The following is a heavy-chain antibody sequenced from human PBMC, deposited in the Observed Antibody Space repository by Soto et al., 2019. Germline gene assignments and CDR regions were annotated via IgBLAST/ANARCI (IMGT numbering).Heavy chain of an antibody. V-gene: IGHV1-69*06. D-gene: IGHD6-6*01. CDR1: GGTFSSYA. Sequence: GASVEVSCKASGGTFSSYAVRWVRQAPGQGLEWMGGIIPIFGTANYAQKFQGRVTITADKSTSTAYMELSSLRSEDTAVYYCARGIAARGYYFDYWGQGTLVTVSS. CDR2: IIPIFGTA. J-gene: IGHJ4*02. CDR3: ARGIAARGYYFDY.